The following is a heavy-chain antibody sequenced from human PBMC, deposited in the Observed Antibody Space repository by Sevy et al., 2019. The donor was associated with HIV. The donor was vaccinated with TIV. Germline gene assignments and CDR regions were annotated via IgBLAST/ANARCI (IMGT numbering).Heavy chain of an antibody. J-gene: IGHJ3*02. D-gene: IGHD3-22*01. CDR2: IYYSGST. CDR1: GGSISSSSYY. Sequence: SETLSLTCTVSGGSISSSSYYWGWIRQPPGKGLEWIGSIYYSGSTYYNPSLKSRVTISVDTSKNQFSLKLSSVTAADTAVYYCARMAADYERIHAFDIWGQGTMVTVSS. CDR3: ARMAADYERIHAFDI. V-gene: IGHV4-39*01.